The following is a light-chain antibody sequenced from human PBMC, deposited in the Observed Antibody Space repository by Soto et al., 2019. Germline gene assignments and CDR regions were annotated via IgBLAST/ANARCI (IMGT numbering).Light chain of an antibody. V-gene: IGLV2-14*01. Sequence: QSVLTQPASVSGSPGQSITISCTGTSSDVGGYNYVSWYQHHPGKAPKLVIYGVSNRPSGVSYRFSGSKSGNTASLTISRLQAEDEADYYCSSYTSTNTQVFGTGTKVTVL. CDR2: GVS. CDR3: SSYTSTNTQV. J-gene: IGLJ1*01. CDR1: SSDVGGYNY.